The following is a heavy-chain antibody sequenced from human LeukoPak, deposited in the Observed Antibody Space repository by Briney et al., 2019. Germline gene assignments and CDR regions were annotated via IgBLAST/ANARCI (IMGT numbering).Heavy chain of an antibody. Sequence: KPGGSLRLSCAASGFTFSDYYMSWIRQAPGKGLEWVSYISSSGSTIYYADSVKGRFTISRDNAKNSLYLQMNSLRAEDPAVYYCARPAFGVVPYYYYGMDVWGQGTTVTVSS. CDR3: ARPAFGVVPYYYYGMDV. CDR1: GFTFSDYY. CDR2: ISSSGSTI. J-gene: IGHJ6*02. D-gene: IGHD3-3*01. V-gene: IGHV3-11*01.